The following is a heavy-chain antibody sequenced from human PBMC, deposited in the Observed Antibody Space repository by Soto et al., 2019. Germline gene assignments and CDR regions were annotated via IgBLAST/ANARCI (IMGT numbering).Heavy chain of an antibody. Sequence: SETLSLTCTVSGRSITRGGYYWSWIRQHPGKGLEWIGYIYNSGTTYYNPSLKSRVTISVDTSKNQFSLKLTSVTAADTAVYYCARDPAPWGQGTLVTVSA. CDR2: IYNSGTT. J-gene: IGHJ5*02. CDR3: ARDPAP. CDR1: GRSITRGGYY. V-gene: IGHV4-31*03.